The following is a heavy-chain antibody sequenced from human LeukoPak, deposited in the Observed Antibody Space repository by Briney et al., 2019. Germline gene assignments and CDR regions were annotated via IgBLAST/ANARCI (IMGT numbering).Heavy chain of an antibody. CDR1: EFTFSSYW. J-gene: IGHJ6*02. V-gene: IGHV3-7*01. Sequence: PGGSLRLSCTASEFTFSSYWMSWVRQAPGKGLEWVANIKQDGSEKDYVDSVKGRFTISRDNAKNSLYLQMNSLRAEDTAVYYCARYCGGDCYGMDVWGQGTTVTVS. CDR3: ARYCGGDCYGMDV. D-gene: IGHD2-21*01. CDR2: IKQDGSEK.